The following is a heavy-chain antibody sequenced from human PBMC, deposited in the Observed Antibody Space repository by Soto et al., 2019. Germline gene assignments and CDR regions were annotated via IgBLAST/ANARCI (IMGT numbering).Heavy chain of an antibody. J-gene: IGHJ4*02. CDR1: GYTFTSYY. V-gene: IGHV1-46*01. Sequence: ASVKVSCKASGYTFTSYYMHWVRQAPGQGLEWMGIINPSGGSTSYAQKFQGRVTMTRDTSTSTVYMKLSSLRSEDTAVYYCARSIVVVTALDYWGQGTLVTVSS. D-gene: IGHD2-21*02. CDR3: ARSIVVVTALDY. CDR2: INPSGGST.